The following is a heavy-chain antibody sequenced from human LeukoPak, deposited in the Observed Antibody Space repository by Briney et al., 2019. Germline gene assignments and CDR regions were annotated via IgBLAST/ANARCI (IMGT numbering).Heavy chain of an antibody. D-gene: IGHD4-11*01. V-gene: IGHV4-59*12. CDR1: GGSISSYY. CDR3: ARLSTVTTSFDY. J-gene: IGHJ4*02. Sequence: SETLSLTCTVSGGSISSYYWSWIRQPPGKGLEWIGYIYYSGSTNYNPSLKSRVSMSVDTSKNQFSLKLSSVTAADTAVYYCARLSTVTTSFDYWGQGTLVTVSS. CDR2: IYYSGST.